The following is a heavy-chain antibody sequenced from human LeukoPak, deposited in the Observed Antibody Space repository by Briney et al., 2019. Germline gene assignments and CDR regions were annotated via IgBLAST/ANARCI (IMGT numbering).Heavy chain of an antibody. J-gene: IGHJ4*02. CDR1: GFTFSGYP. CDR2: ISYDGSNK. CDR3: VRSAFHAGSGNYYDY. Sequence: PGKSLRLSCAASGFTFSGYPIHWVRQAPGKGLEWVAVISYDGSNKYYADSVKGRFTISRDNSKNTLYLQMNSLRVEDTAVYYCVRSAFHAGSGNYYDYWGQGTLVTVSS. D-gene: IGHD3-22*01. V-gene: IGHV3-30-3*01.